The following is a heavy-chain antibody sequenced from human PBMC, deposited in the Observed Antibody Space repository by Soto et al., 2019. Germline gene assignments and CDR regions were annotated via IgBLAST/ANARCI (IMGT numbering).Heavy chain of an antibody. CDR3: ARVQQLVGYFYYSMDV. D-gene: IGHD6-6*01. CDR2: IGEYNGDT. CDR1: GYTFTNYG. Sequence: QVQLLQSGAEVKKPGASVKVSCKASGYTFTNYGITWVRQAPGQGLEWVGGIGEYNGDTHYTPRRQGRVTMTMDTSTSTAYMELRGLTSNDTAVYYCARVQQLVGYFYYSMDVWGKGTTVTVSS. J-gene: IGHJ6*03. V-gene: IGHV1-18*01.